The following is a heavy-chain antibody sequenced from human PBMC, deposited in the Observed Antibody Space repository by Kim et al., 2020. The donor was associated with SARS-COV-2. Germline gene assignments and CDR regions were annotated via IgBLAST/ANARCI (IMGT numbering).Heavy chain of an antibody. V-gene: IGHV4-34*01. J-gene: IGHJ5*02. CDR1: GGSFSGYY. CDR3: ARGAGYYDFWSGYVKTNWFDP. Sequence: PETLSLTCAVYGGSFSGYYWSWIRQPPGKGLEWIGEINHSGSTNYNPSLKSRVTISVDTSKNQFSLKLSSVTAADTAVYYCARGAGYYDFWSGYVKTNWFDPWGQGTLVTVSS. CDR2: INHSGST. D-gene: IGHD3-3*01.